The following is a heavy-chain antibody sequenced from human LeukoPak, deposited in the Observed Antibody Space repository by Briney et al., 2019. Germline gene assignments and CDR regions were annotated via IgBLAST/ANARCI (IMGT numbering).Heavy chain of an antibody. CDR2: IYPGDSDT. V-gene: IGHV5-51*01. J-gene: IGHJ6*02. Sequence: GESLKISCKGSGYSFTSYWIGWVRQMPGKGLEWMGIIYPGDSDTRYSPSFQGQVTISADKSISTAYLQWSSLKASDTAMYYCATSYCGGDCHSYYYGMDVWGQGTTVTVSS. CDR3: ATSYCGGDCHSYYYGMDV. D-gene: IGHD2-21*02. CDR1: GYSFTSYW.